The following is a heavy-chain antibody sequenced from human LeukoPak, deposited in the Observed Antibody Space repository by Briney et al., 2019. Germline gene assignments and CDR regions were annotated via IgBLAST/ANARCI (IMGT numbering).Heavy chain of an antibody. V-gene: IGHV3-30*18. CDR1: GFTFSGYG. CDR3: AKGGEICSGGSCSPGY. D-gene: IGHD2-15*01. Sequence: GGSLRLSCAASGFTFSGYGMHWVRQAPGKGLEWVAVISSAGDNEYYADSVRGRFTISRDNSKNTLYQQMNNLRTEDTAVYYCAKGGEICSGGSCSPGYWGQGTLVTVSS. J-gene: IGHJ4*02. CDR2: ISSAGDNE.